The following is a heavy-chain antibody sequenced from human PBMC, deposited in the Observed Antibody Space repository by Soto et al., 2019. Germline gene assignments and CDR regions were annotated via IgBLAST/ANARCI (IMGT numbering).Heavy chain of an antibody. V-gene: IGHV4-59*01. CDR1: GGSISRYY. D-gene: IGHD5-18*01. J-gene: IGHJ6*02. Sequence: XASLSLTCTVSGGSISRYYWSWIRQPPGKGLEWIGYIYYSGSTNYNPSLKSRVTISVDTSKNQFSLKLSSVTAADTAVYYCARLNDTAMVDYYGMDVWGQGTTVTVSS. CDR3: ARLNDTAMVDYYGMDV. CDR2: IYYSGST.